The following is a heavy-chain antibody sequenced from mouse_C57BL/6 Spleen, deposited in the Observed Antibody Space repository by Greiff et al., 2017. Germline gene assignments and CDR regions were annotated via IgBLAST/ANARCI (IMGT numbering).Heavy chain of an antibody. J-gene: IGHJ4*01. Sequence: EVQLQESGPGLVKPSQSLSLTCSVTGYSITTGYYWNWIRQFPGNKLEWMGYISYDGSTNYNPSLKNRISITRDTSKNQFFLKLNSVTTEDTATXYGARESTTVVATADEWGQGTSDTVSS. V-gene: IGHV3-6*01. CDR2: ISYDGST. D-gene: IGHD1-1*01. CDR3: ARESTTVVATADE. CDR1: GYSITTGYY.